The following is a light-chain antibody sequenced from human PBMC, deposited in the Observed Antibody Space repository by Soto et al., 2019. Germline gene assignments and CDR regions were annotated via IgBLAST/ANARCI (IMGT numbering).Light chain of an antibody. V-gene: IGLV1-40*01. Sequence: QSVLTQPPSVSGAPGQRVTISCTGSSSNIGADYDVHWYQHLPGTAPKLLMSGNNNRPSGVPARFSASKSGTSASLAITGLQAEDEADYYCQSYDSSLSGVVFGGGTKLTVL. CDR2: GNN. CDR1: SSNIGADYD. CDR3: QSYDSSLSGVV. J-gene: IGLJ2*01.